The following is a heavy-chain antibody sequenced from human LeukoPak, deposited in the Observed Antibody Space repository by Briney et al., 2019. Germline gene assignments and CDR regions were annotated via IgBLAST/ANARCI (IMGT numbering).Heavy chain of an antibody. Sequence: GGSLRLSCAASGFTFSSYEMNWVRRAPGRGLEWVSYISSSGSAIYYADSVKGRFTVSRDNAKNTLYLQMNSLRAEDTAVYYCVKDLSSSHVSEYFDYWGQGTLVTVSS. V-gene: IGHV3-48*03. CDR3: VKDLSSSHVSEYFDY. D-gene: IGHD6-6*01. CDR1: GFTFSSYE. J-gene: IGHJ4*02. CDR2: ISSSGSAI.